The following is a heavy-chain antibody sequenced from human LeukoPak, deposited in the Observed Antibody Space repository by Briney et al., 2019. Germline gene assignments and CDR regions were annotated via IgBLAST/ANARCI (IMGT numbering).Heavy chain of an antibody. J-gene: IGHJ2*01. D-gene: IGHD4-11*01. CDR3: ANPLRGYSNYGILGSQNQSGQRYFDL. Sequence: GGSLRLSCAASGFTFSSYAMSWVRQAPGKGLEWVSAISGSGGSTYYADSVKGRFTISRDNSKNTLYLQMNSLRAEDTAVYYCANPLRGYSNYGILGSQNQSGQRYFDLWGRGTLVTVSS. CDR1: GFTFSSYA. V-gene: IGHV3-23*01. CDR2: ISGSGGST.